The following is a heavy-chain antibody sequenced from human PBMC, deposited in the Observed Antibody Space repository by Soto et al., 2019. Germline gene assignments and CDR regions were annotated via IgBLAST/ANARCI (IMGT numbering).Heavy chain of an antibody. CDR3: ARDQLYYNDISGRPLNAFDV. Sequence: GGSLRLSCAASGFTFRNYGMNWVRQAPGKGLEGVSYIGIGSSTKYYADSVKGRFTISRDNAKNSLYLQMNSLRAEDTAVYYCARDQLYYNDISGRPLNAFDVSGQGTMVTVSS. D-gene: IGHD3-22*01. CDR1: GFTFRNYG. J-gene: IGHJ3*01. CDR2: IGIGSSTK. V-gene: IGHV3-48*01.